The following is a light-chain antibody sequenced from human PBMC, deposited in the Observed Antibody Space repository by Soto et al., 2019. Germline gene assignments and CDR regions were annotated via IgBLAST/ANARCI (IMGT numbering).Light chain of an antibody. Sequence: QSALTEPACVSVSPGQSITISCTGTSSDVGGYNYVSWYQQHPGKAPKLMIYEVSNRPSGVSNRFSGSKSGNTASLTISGLQAEDEADYYCSSYTSSSTYVFGTGTKVTVL. CDR2: EVS. V-gene: IGLV2-14*01. CDR3: SSYTSSSTYV. J-gene: IGLJ1*01. CDR1: SSDVGGYNY.